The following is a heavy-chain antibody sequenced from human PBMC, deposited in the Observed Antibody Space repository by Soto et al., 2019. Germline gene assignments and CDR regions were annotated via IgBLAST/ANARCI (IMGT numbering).Heavy chain of an antibody. D-gene: IGHD3-16*01. CDR3: ARDHYDYVWGGPGRDAFDI. CDR1: GYTFTSYY. V-gene: IGHV1-46*01. J-gene: IGHJ3*02. Sequence: ASVKVSCKASGYTFTSYYMHWVRQAPGQGLEWMGIINPSGGSTSYAQKFQGRVTMTRDTSTSTVYMELSSLRSEDTAVYYCARDHYDYVWGGPGRDAFDIWGQGTMVTVSS. CDR2: INPSGGST.